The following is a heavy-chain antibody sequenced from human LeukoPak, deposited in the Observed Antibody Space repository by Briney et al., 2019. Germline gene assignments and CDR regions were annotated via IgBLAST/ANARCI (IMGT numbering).Heavy chain of an antibody. CDR1: GYTFTGYY. V-gene: IGHV1-2*02. CDR2: INPNSGGT. Sequence: ASVKVSCKASGYTFTGYYMHWVRQAPGQGLEWMGWINPNSGGTNYAQKFQGRVTMTRDTSISTAYMELSRLRSDDTAVYYCARGRRITIFGVVYDWFDPWGQGTLVTVSS. D-gene: IGHD3-3*01. J-gene: IGHJ5*02. CDR3: ARGRRITIFGVVYDWFDP.